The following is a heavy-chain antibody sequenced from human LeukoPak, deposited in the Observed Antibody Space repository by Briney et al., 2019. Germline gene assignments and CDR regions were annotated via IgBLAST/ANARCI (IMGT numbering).Heavy chain of an antibody. V-gene: IGHV1-46*01. J-gene: IGHJ4*02. CDR2: INPSGGST. CDR1: GYTFTSYY. D-gene: IGHD6-13*01. CDR3: ARGGLTMTPGYSSSWPDY. Sequence: ASVKVSCKASGYTFTSYYTHWVRQAPGQGLEWMGIINPSGGSTSYAQKFQGRVTMTTDTSTSTAYMELRSLRSDDTAVYYCARGGLTMTPGYSSSWPDYWGQGTLVTVSS.